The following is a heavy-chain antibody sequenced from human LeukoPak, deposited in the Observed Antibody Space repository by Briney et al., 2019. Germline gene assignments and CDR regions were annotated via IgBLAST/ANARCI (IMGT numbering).Heavy chain of an antibody. CDR2: IYYTGTT. J-gene: IGHJ4*02. D-gene: IGHD3-16*01. V-gene: IGHV4-59*01. CDR1: GGSISGYY. CDR3: ARVVGGVGLDY. Sequence: SETLFLTCSVSGGSISGYYWTWIRQPPGEALEYIGCIYYTGTTNYNPSLNSRVTISVDTSRNQFALKLSSVTAADTAVYYCARVVGGVGLDYWGQGTLVTVSS.